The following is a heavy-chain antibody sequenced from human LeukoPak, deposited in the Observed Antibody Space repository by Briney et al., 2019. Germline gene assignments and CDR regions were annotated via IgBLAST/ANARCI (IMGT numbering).Heavy chain of an antibody. Sequence: SVKVSCKASGGTFSSYAISWVRQAPGQGLEWMGGIIPIFGTANYAQKFQGRVTITTGESTSTAYMELSSLRSEDTAVYYCARGGRAMYYFDYWGQGTLVTVSS. D-gene: IGHD6-13*01. J-gene: IGHJ4*02. CDR2: IIPIFGTA. CDR3: ARGGRAMYYFDY. CDR1: GGTFSSYA. V-gene: IGHV1-69*05.